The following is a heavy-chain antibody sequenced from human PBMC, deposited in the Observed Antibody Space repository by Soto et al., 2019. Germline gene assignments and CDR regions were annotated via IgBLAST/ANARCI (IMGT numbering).Heavy chain of an antibody. V-gene: IGHV1-69*04. CDR1: GGTFSSYT. D-gene: IGHD6-13*01. CDR2: IIPILGIA. Sequence: SVKVSCKASGGTFSSYTISWVRQAPGQGLEWMGRIIPILGIANYAQKFQGRVTITADKSTSTAYMELSSLRSEDTAVYYCARDHVDGSTHYWGQGTLVTVSS. CDR3: ARDHVDGSTHY. J-gene: IGHJ4*02.